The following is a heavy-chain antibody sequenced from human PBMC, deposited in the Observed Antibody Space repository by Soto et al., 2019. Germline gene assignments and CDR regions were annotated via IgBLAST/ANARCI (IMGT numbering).Heavy chain of an antibody. V-gene: IGHV4-34*01. D-gene: IGHD5-18*01. J-gene: IGHJ4*02. CDR1: AGSFSGYY. CDR2: VNHSGST. Sequence: SSETLSLTCAVYAGSFSGYYWSWIRQPPGKGLEWIGEVNHSGSTNYNPSLKSRVTISVDTSKNQFYLNLKSVTAADTAVYYCARVADTEDYWGQGTLVTVSS. CDR3: ARVADTEDY.